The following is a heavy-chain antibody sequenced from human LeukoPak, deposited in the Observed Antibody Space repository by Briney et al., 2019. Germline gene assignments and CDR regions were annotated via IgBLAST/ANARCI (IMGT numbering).Heavy chain of an antibody. CDR3: ARAYGDGYNWNYFDY. J-gene: IGHJ4*02. CDR1: GFTFSSYS. V-gene: IGHV3-21*01. CDR2: ISSSSSYI. D-gene: IGHD5-24*01. Sequence: TTGGSLRLSCAASGFTFSSYSMNWVRQAPGKGLEWVSSISSSSSYIYYADSVKGRFTISRDNAKNSLYLQMNSLRAEDTAVYYCARAYGDGYNWNYFDYWGQGTLVTVSS.